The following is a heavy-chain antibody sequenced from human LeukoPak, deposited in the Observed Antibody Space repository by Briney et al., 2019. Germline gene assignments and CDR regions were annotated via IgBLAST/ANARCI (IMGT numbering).Heavy chain of an antibody. Sequence: ASVKVSCKASGYTFTSYGISWVRQAPGQGLERMGWISAYNGNTNYAQKLQGRVTMTTDTSTSTAYMELRSLRSDDTAVYYCARDQNPGYSYGQQAFDIWGQGTMVTVSS. CDR1: GYTFTSYG. J-gene: IGHJ3*02. CDR2: ISAYNGNT. CDR3: ARDQNPGYSYGQQAFDI. V-gene: IGHV1-18*01. D-gene: IGHD5-18*01.